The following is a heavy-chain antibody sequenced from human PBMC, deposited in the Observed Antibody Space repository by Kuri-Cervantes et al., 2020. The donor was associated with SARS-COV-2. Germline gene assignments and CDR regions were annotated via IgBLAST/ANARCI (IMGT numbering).Heavy chain of an antibody. CDR3: ARSYYDSSGYYPMGAFDI. Sequence: LRLSCTVSGGSISSVDYYWSWIRQPPGKGLEWIGYTYYSGSTYYNPSLKSRVTMSVDTSKNQFSLKLRSVTAADTAVYYCARSYYDSSGYYPMGAFDIWGQGTMVTVSS. J-gene: IGHJ3*02. D-gene: IGHD3-22*01. CDR2: TYYSGST. CDR1: GGSISSVDYY. V-gene: IGHV4-30-4*08.